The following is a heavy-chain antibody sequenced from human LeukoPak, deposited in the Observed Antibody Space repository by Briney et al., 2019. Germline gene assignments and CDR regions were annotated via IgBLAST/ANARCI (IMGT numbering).Heavy chain of an antibody. Sequence: GGSLRLSCGASGFTFSRYGMHWVRQAPGKGLEWVSVIYSGGNTYYADSVKGRFTISRDSSKNTLYLQMNSLRAEDTAVYYCARDSSSQSHYYMDVWGKGTTVTVSS. CDR1: GFTFSRYG. CDR2: IYSGGNT. V-gene: IGHV3-NL1*01. CDR3: ARDSSSQSHYYMDV. J-gene: IGHJ6*03. D-gene: IGHD2-2*01.